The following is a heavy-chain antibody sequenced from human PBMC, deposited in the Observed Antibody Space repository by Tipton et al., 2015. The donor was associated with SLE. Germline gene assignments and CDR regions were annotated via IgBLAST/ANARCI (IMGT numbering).Heavy chain of an antibody. CDR1: GGSFSGYY. Sequence: TLSLTCAVSGGSFSGYYWSWIRQPPGKGLEWIGEINHSGSTNYNPSLKSRVTISVDTSKNQFSLKLSSVTAADTAVYYCARRMGGAARPRAFDIWGQGTMVTVSS. D-gene: IGHD6-6*01. V-gene: IGHV4-34*01. J-gene: IGHJ3*02. CDR2: INHSGST. CDR3: ARRMGGAARPRAFDI.